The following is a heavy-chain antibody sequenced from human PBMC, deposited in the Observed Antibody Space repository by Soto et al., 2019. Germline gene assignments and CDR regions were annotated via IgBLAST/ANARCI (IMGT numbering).Heavy chain of an antibody. J-gene: IGHJ4*02. CDR2: IDSDGSTT. Sequence: GSLRLSCAASGFTFNTWMHWVRQAPGEGLVWVSSIDSDGSTTSYADSVKGRFTISRDNAKNTLYLQMNSLRAEDTAVYYCATLGLQQAFWGQGTLVTAPQ. D-gene: IGHD2-21*02. V-gene: IGHV3-74*01. CDR3: ATLGLQQAF. CDR1: GFTFNTW.